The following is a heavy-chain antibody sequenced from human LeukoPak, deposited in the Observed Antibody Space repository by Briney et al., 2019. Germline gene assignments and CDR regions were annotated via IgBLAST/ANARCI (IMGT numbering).Heavy chain of an antibody. V-gene: IGHV4-30-4*01. CDR3: AREQVRGAYFDY. J-gene: IGHJ4*02. Sequence: SQTLSLTCTVSGGSTSSGDYYWSWIRQPPGKGLEWLGYIYYSGSTYYNPSLKSRVTISVDTSKNQFSLKLSSVTAADTAVYYCAREQVRGAYFDYWGQGTLVTVSS. D-gene: IGHD3-10*01. CDR2: IYYSGST. CDR1: GGSTSSGDYY.